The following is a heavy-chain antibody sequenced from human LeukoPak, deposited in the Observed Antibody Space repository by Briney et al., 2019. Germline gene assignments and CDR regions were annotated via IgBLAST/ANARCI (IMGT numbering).Heavy chain of an antibody. J-gene: IGHJ4*02. CDR3: AKDIAARPACFDY. Sequence: PGASLRPSCAASGFTFSSYAMSWVRQAPGKGLEWVSAISGSGGSTYYADSVKGRFTISRDNSKNTLYLQMNSLRAEDTAVYYCAKDIAARPACFDYWGQGTLVTVSS. CDR2: ISGSGGST. CDR1: GFTFSSYA. D-gene: IGHD6-6*01. V-gene: IGHV3-23*01.